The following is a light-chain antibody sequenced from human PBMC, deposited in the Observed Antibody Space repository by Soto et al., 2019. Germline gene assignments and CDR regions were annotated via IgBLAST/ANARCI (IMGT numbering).Light chain of an antibody. Sequence: DIQMTQSPSTLSASVGDRVTITCRASQSISSWLAWDQQKPGKAPKILIYKASSLESGVPSRFSGSGSGTEFTLTISSLQPDDFATYYCQQFNNYPWTFGQGTRVEIK. CDR1: QSISSW. J-gene: IGKJ1*01. CDR3: QQFNNYPWT. CDR2: KAS. V-gene: IGKV1-5*03.